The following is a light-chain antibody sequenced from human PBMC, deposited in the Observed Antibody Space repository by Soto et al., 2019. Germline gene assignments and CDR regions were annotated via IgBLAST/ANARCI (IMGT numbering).Light chain of an antibody. V-gene: IGLV4-69*01. Sequence: QAVVTQSPSASASLGASVKLTCTLSSGHSSYAIAWHQQQPEKGPRYLMKLNSDGSHSKGDGIPDRFSGSSSGAECYLTISSLQSEDEADYYCQTWGTGPWVFGGGTKLTVL. CDR3: QTWGTGPWV. J-gene: IGLJ3*02. CDR1: SGHSSYA. CDR2: LNSDGSH.